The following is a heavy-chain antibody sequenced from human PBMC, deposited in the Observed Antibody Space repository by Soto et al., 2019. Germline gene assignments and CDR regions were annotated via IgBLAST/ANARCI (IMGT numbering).Heavy chain of an antibody. D-gene: IGHD4-4*01. Sequence: SETLSLTCTVSGGSISSGDFYWSWIRQPPGKGLELIGNIYYSGSTYYNPSLRSRAIMSVDTSQNQFSLKLSSLTAADTAVYFWPRADDFSALFDYWGRGALVPVPS. CDR3: PRADDFSALFDY. V-gene: IGHV4-30-4*01. J-gene: IGHJ4*02. CDR1: GGSISSGDFY. CDR2: IYYSGST.